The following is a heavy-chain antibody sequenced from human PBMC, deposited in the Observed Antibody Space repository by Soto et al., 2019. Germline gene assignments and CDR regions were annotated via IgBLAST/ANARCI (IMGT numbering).Heavy chain of an antibody. D-gene: IGHD2-21*02. Sequence: EVQLVESGGGLVQPGGSLRLSCAASGFTFSSYSMNWVRQAPGKGLEWVSYISSSSSTIYYADSVTGRFTISTDNAKNSRYLQMNSLRDEDTAVYSCARPKEVVTAVQYYYYYGMDVWGQGTTVIVCS. CDR1: GFTFSSYS. J-gene: IGHJ6*01. V-gene: IGHV3-48*02. CDR3: ARPKEVVTAVQYYYYYGMDV. CDR2: ISSSSSTI.